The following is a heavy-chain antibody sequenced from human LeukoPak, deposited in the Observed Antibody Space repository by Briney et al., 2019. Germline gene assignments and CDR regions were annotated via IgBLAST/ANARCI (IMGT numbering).Heavy chain of an antibody. V-gene: IGHV1-3*01. D-gene: IGHD6-19*01. CDR2: INAGNGNA. CDR3: ARAPYGQWLVLDY. J-gene: IGHJ4*02. CDR1: GYTFTSYA. Sequence: VASVKVSCKASGYTFTSYAMHWVRQAPGQRLEWMGWINAGNGNAKYSQKFQGRVTITRDTSASTAYMELSSLRSEDTAVYYCARAPYGQWLVLDYWGQGTLVTVSS.